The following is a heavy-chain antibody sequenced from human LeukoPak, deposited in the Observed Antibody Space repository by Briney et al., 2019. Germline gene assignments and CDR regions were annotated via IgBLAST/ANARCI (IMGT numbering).Heavy chain of an antibody. V-gene: IGHV4-59*08. CDR3: ARHQRGSCTSTSCYEFVN. Sequence: PSETLSLTCTVSGGSLSRYYWSWIRQPPGKGLEWIAYIYYSGNTNYNPSLKSRVTISIDTSKNQFSLILSSVTAADTAVYYCARHQRGSCTSTSCYEFVNWGRGTLVTVSS. D-gene: IGHD2-2*01. CDR2: IYYSGNT. J-gene: IGHJ4*02. CDR1: GGSLSRYY.